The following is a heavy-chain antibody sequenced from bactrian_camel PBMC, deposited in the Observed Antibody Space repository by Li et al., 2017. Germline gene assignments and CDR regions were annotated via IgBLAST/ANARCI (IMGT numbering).Heavy chain of an antibody. V-gene: IGHV3S1*01. J-gene: IGHJ4*01. CDR1: RDTYSSYC. D-gene: IGHD7*01. CDR2: ICTGGGRP. Sequence: HVQLVESGGGSVQAGGSLRLSCAASRDTYSSYCMGWLRQAPGKEREAVAIICTGGGRPYYPDSVKGRFTISQDNAKTTMYLQMSRLKPEDTAVYHCAEHGRVVDVKCDWTQGTQVTVS.